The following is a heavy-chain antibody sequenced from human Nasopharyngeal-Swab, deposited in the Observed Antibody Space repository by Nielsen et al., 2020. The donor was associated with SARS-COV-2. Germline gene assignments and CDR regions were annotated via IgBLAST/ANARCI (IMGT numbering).Heavy chain of an antibody. J-gene: IGHJ6*03. CDR3: AKHPIRIYYYYMDV. V-gene: IGHV3-23*01. Sequence: GESLKISCAASGFTFSSYAMSWVRQAPGKGLEWVSAISCSGGSTYYADSVKGRFTISRDKSKNTLYLQMNSLRAEDTAVYYCAKHPIRIYYYYMDVWGKGTTVTVSS. CDR2: ISCSGGST. CDR1: GFTFSSYA. D-gene: IGHD2/OR15-2a*01.